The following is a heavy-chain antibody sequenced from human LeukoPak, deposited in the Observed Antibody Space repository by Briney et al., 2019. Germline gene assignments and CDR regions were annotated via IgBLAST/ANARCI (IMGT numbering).Heavy chain of an antibody. CDR2: ISGSGGST. CDR1: GFTVSSNY. CDR3: ARGGPAAGRCHY. J-gene: IGHJ4*02. V-gene: IGHV3-23*01. D-gene: IGHD6-13*01. Sequence: GGSLRLSCAASGFTVSSNYMSWVRQAPGKGLEWVSAISGSGGSTYCADSVKGRFTISRDNYKNTLYLQMNSRRAEDSAVYYWARGGPAAGRCHYGGQGPLDSVST.